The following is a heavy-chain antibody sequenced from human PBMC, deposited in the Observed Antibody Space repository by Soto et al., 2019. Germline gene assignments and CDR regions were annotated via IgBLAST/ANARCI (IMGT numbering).Heavy chain of an antibody. CDR1: GYPVTAYY. V-gene: IGHV1-2*02. D-gene: IGHD2-15*01. CDR2: INPATGAA. Sequence: QLHLVQSGAVVKKPGASVTVSCSASGYPVTAYYMHWVRQAPGRGLEWMGGINPATGAAKYTQTFQGRVTMTRDTTTSTVFMELSGLTSEDTASFYCARGGGVVVAGSAAFDMWGQGTLVTVSS. J-gene: IGHJ3*02. CDR3: ARGGGVVVAGSAAFDM.